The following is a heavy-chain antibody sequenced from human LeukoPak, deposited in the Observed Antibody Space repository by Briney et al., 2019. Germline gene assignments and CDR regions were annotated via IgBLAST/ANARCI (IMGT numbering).Heavy chain of an antibody. D-gene: IGHD6-13*01. CDR3: AKTRPLDSSSWSHGDY. J-gene: IGHJ4*02. Sequence: GGSLRLSCAASGFTFSSYAMSWVRQAPGKGLEWVSAIGGSGDSTYYGDSVKGRFTISRDNSKNTLYLQMNSLRAEDTAVYYCAKTRPLDSSSWSHGDYWGQGTLVTVSS. V-gene: IGHV3-23*01. CDR1: GFTFSSYA. CDR2: IGGSGDST.